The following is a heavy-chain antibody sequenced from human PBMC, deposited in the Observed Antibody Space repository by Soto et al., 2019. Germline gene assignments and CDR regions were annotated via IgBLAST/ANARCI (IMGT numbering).Heavy chain of an antibody. CDR1: GFTFSDYD. CDR3: PRYRTSARVVFEN. V-gene: IGHV3-11*01. Sequence: QVQLVESGGGLVKPGGSLRLSCAASGFTFSDYDMSWIRQAPGKGLEWVSYISNSGGTLYYADSVKGRFTISRDNAKNSLYLQMKCMRADDTAVYYCPRYRTSARVVFENWSQGTLVTVPS. D-gene: IGHD3-3*01. CDR2: ISNSGGTL. J-gene: IGHJ1*01.